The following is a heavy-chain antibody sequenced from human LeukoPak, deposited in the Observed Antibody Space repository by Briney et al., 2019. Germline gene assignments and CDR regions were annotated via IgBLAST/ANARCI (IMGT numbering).Heavy chain of an antibody. Sequence: SETLSLTCAVYGGSFSGYYWSWIRQPPGKGLEWIGEINHSGSTNYNPSLKSRVTISVDTSKNQFSLKLSSVTAADTAVYYCARSSGRGYYYYYGMDVWGQETTVTVSS. CDR3: ARSSGRGYYYYYGMDV. D-gene: IGHD3-10*01. CDR2: INHSGST. V-gene: IGHV4-34*01. J-gene: IGHJ6*02. CDR1: GGSFSGYY.